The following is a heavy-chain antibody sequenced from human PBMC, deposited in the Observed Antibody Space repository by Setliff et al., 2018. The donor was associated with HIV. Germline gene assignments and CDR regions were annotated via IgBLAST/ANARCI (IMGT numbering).Heavy chain of an antibody. D-gene: IGHD4-17*01. CDR3: ARPIPYGLDWYFDL. CDR2: MHSSGST. Sequence: SETLSLTCTVSGGSISRYYWSWIRQSPGKGLEFIGYMHSSGSTNYNPSLETRVTLSVDTSKSQFSLKLTSVTASDTALYYCARPIPYGLDWYFDLWGRGTLVTVS. J-gene: IGHJ2*01. CDR1: GGSISRYY. V-gene: IGHV4-4*09.